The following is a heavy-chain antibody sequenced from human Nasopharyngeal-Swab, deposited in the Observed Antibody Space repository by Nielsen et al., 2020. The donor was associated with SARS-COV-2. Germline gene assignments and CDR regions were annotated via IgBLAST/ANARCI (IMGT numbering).Heavy chain of an antibody. CDR2: IHSSGTT. Sequence: SETLSLTCTVSGGSISTYYWSWIRQPPGKGLEWIGYIHSSGTTNYNPSLKSRVTISVDTSKNQFSLKLSPVTAADTAVYYCALDHSYYDSNGYYFDYWGLGTLVTVSS. D-gene: IGHD3-22*01. CDR3: ALDHSYYDSNGYYFDY. J-gene: IGHJ4*02. V-gene: IGHV4-59*01. CDR1: GGSISTYY.